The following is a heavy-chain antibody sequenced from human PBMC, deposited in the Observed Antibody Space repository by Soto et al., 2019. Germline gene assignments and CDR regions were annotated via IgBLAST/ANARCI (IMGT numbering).Heavy chain of an antibody. D-gene: IGHD3-3*01. V-gene: IGHV1-69*02. CDR2: IIPILGIA. CDR3: ASSTDYDFWSGYGDYYMDV. Sequence: ASVKVSCKASGDTFSSYTISWVRQAPGQGLEWMGRIIPILGIANYAQKFQGRVTITADKSTSTAYMELSSLRSEDTAVFYCASSTDYDFWSGYGDYYMDVWGKGTTVTVSS. CDR1: GDTFSSYT. J-gene: IGHJ6*03.